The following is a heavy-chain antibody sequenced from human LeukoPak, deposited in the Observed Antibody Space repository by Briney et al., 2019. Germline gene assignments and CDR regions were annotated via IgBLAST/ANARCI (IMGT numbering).Heavy chain of an antibody. Sequence: GGSLRLSCGASGFTVSSSYMGWVRRAPGKGLEWVSGIYDGGNTYYGDSVKGRFIISRDNSKNTLYLQMSSLRAEDTAVYYCARGGYDMFLWGQGTTVTVSS. V-gene: IGHV3-66*01. CDR3: ARGGYDMFL. D-gene: IGHD3-22*01. CDR2: IYDGGNT. CDR1: GFTVSSSY. J-gene: IGHJ6*02.